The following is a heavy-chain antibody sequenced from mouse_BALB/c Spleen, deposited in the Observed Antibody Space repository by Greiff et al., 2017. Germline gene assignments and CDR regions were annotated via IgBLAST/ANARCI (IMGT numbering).Heavy chain of an antibody. CDR1: GYTFTDYA. J-gene: IGHJ2*01. CDR3: ARRGNGYYDY. CDR2: ISTYYGDA. V-gene: IGHV1S137*01. D-gene: IGHD2-3*01. Sequence: VKLQESGAELVRPGVSVKISCKGSGYTFTDYAMHWVKQSHAKSLEWIGVISTYYGDASYNQKFKGKATMTVDKSSSTAYMELARLTSEDSAIYYCARRGNGYYDYWGQGTTLTVSS.